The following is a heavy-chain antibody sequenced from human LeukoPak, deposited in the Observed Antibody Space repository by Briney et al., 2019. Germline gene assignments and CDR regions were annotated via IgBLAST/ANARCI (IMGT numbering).Heavy chain of an antibody. J-gene: IGHJ4*02. V-gene: IGHV5-51*06. CDR2: IYPGDSDT. CDR1: GYSFTSYW. Sequence: GESLKISCKGSGYSFTSYWIGRVRQMPGKGLEWMGIIYPGDSDTRYSPSFQGPVTISADKSISTAYLQWSSLKASDTAMYYCARGAVVLGYCSGGSCYTSKNFDYWGQGTLVTVSS. D-gene: IGHD2-15*01. CDR3: ARGAVVLGYCSGGSCYTSKNFDY.